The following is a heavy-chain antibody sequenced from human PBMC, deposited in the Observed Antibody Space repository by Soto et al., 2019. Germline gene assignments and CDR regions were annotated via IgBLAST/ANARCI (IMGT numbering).Heavy chain of an antibody. Sequence: QVQLVQSGAEVKKPGSSVKVSCKASGGTFSSYAISWVRQAPGQGLEWMGGIIPIFGTANYAQKFQGRVTITADKSTSTAYMELSSLRSEDTAVYYCASGGYCSGGSCLATSFDYGGQGTLVTVSS. CDR1: GGTFSSYA. CDR2: IIPIFGTA. D-gene: IGHD2-15*01. V-gene: IGHV1-69*06. CDR3: ASGGYCSGGSCLATSFDY. J-gene: IGHJ4*02.